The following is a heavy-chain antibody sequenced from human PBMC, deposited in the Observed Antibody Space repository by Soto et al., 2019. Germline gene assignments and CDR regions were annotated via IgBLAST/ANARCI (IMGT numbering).Heavy chain of an antibody. CDR2: IYPCDSYT. CDR1: GYSFTVWW. Sequence: VEALKMSFECAGYSFTVWWIGWVRQMPWKGLEWMWIIYPCDSYTRYIPSFRCQVTISADKCISTGYLQWSSLKASDTAMYYCARLGVDTAMVSDYWGQGTLVTVSS. CDR3: ARLGVDTAMVSDY. V-gene: IGHV5-51*01. D-gene: IGHD5-18*01. J-gene: IGHJ4*02.